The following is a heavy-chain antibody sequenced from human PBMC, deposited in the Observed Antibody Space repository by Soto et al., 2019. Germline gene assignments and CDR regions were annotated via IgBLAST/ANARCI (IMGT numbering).Heavy chain of an antibody. V-gene: IGHV4-4*02. D-gene: IGHD1-1*01. CDR2: IYRNGNT. CDR1: GGSISSKNW. CDR3: ATCQLGEYYYAMDV. Sequence: SETLSLTCGVSGGSISSKNWWTWVRQAPGKGLDWIGEIYRNGNTKYNPSLKSRVTISIDTSKNQFSLKVNSVTAADTAVYYCATCQLGEYYYAMDVWGQGTTVTVSS. J-gene: IGHJ6*02.